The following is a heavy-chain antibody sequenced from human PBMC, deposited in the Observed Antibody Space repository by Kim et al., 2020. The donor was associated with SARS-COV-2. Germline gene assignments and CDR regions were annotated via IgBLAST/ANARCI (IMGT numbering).Heavy chain of an antibody. CDR3: AKDQPPYSSGWAHPDY. CDR2: IWYDGSNK. D-gene: IGHD6-19*01. J-gene: IGHJ4*02. CDR1: GFTFSSYG. Sequence: GGSLRLSCAASGFTFSSYGMHWVRQAPGKGLEWVAVIWYDGSNKFYADSVKGRFLISRDNSKNTLSLQMNSLRAEDTAFYFCAKDQPPYSSGWAHPDYWGQGTLVTVSS. V-gene: IGHV3-33*06.